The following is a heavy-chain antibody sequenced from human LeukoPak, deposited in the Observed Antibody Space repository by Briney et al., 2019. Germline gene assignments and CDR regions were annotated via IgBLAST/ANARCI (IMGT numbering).Heavy chain of an antibody. CDR3: ARVWWELLRGTYYYYYMDV. D-gene: IGHD1-26*01. J-gene: IGHJ6*03. V-gene: IGHV4-59*12. Sequence: SETLSLTCTVSGGSISSYYWSWIRQPPGKGLEWIGYIYYSGSTNYNPSLKSRVTISVDTSKNQFSLKLSSVTAADTAVYYCARVWWELLRGTYYYYYMDVWGKGTTVTVSS. CDR2: IYYSGST. CDR1: GGSISSYY.